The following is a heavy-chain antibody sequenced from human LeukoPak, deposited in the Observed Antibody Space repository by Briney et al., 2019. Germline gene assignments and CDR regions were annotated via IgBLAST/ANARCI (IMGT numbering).Heavy chain of an antibody. CDR2: IYYSGST. CDR1: GGSISSSSYY. D-gene: IGHD2-21*02. Sequence: PSETLSLTCAVSGGSISSSSYYWGWIRQPPGKGLEWIGSIYYSGSTYYNPSLKSRVTISVDTSKNQFSLKLSSVTAADTAVYYCARRVVTYYFDYWGQGTLVTVSS. J-gene: IGHJ4*02. CDR3: ARRVVTYYFDY. V-gene: IGHV4-39*01.